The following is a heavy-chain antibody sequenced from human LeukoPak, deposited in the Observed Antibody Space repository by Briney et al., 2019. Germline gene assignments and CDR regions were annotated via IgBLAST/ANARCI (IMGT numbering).Heavy chain of an antibody. CDR3: ARARGNYYDSSGYYYVGFFDY. D-gene: IGHD3-22*01. Sequence: SVKVSCKASGGTFSSYAISWVRQAPGQGLEWMGGIIPIFGTANYAQKFQGRVTITADKSTSTAYMELSSLRSEDTAVYYCARARGNYYDSSGYYYVGFFDYWGQGTLVTVSS. CDR2: IIPIFGTA. V-gene: IGHV1-69*06. CDR1: GGTFSSYA. J-gene: IGHJ4*02.